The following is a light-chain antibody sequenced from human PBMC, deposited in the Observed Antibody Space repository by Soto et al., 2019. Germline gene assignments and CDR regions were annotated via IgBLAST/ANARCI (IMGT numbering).Light chain of an antibody. CDR2: EVN. J-gene: IGLJ2*01. CDR3: CSYAGSNSLI. CDR1: NGDVGSYDL. Sequence: QSALTQPASVSGSPGQSITISCTGTNGDVGSYDLVSWYQRYPGEAPKLIIYEVNKRPSGISNRFSGSKSGNTASLTISGLQAEDDAEYDCCSYAGSNSLIFGGGTQLTVL. V-gene: IGLV2-23*02.